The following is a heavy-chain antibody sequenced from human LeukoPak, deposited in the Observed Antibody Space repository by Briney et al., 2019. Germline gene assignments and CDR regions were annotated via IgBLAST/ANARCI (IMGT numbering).Heavy chain of an antibody. V-gene: IGHV4-61*02. Sequence: SQTLSLTCTVSGGSISSGSYYWSWIRQPAGKGLEWIGRIYTSGSTNYNPSLKSRVTISVDTSKNQFSLKLSSVTAADTAVYYCARFSLPSPIWFGEQGDRDYWGQGTLVTVSS. CDR3: ARFSLPSPIWFGEQGDRDY. J-gene: IGHJ4*02. CDR1: GGSISSGSYY. CDR2: IYTSGST. D-gene: IGHD3-10*01.